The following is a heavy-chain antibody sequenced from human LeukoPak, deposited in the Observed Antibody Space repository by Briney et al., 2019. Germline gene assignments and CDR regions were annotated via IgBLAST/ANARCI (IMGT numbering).Heavy chain of an antibody. CDR1: GFTFSSYA. Sequence: GGSLRLSCAASGFTFSSYAMSWVRQAPGKGLEWVSAISGSGGSTYYADSVKGRFTISRDNSKNTLYLQMNSLRAEDTAVYYCAKRRYCSSTSCYTVGSPFDYWGQGTLLAVSS. CDR2: ISGSGGST. J-gene: IGHJ4*02. CDR3: AKRRYCSSTSCYTVGSPFDY. V-gene: IGHV3-23*01. D-gene: IGHD2-2*02.